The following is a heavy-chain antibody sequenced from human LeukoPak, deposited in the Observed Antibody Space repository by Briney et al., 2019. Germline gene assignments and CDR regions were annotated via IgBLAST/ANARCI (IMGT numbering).Heavy chain of an antibody. Sequence: GGSLRLSCAASGFTFSSYSMNWVRQAPGKGLEWVSSISSSSSYIYYADSVKGRFTISRDNAKNSLYLQMNSLRAEDTAVYYCASFYGGNPAVDYWGQGTLVTVSS. J-gene: IGHJ4*02. CDR2: ISSSSSYI. V-gene: IGHV3-21*01. CDR3: ASFYGGNPAVDY. CDR1: GFTFSSYS. D-gene: IGHD4-23*01.